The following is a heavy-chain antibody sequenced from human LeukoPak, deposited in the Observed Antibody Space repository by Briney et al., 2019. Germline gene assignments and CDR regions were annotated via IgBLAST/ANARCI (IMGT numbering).Heavy chain of an antibody. CDR2: ISGSGGST. V-gene: IGHV3-23*01. D-gene: IGHD3-9*01. CDR1: GFTFSSYE. Sequence: PGGSLRLSCAASGFTFSSYEMNWVRQAPGKGLEWVSAISGSGGSTYYADSVKGRFTISRDNSKNTLYLQMNSLRAEDTAVYYCAKGVVLRYFDWLPDFDYWGQGTLVTVSS. J-gene: IGHJ4*02. CDR3: AKGVVLRYFDWLPDFDY.